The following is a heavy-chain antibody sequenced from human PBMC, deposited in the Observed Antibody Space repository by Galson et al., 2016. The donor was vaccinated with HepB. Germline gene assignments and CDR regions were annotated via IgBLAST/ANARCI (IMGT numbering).Heavy chain of an antibody. V-gene: IGHV3-30*04. CDR1: GLSFSTSI. CDR3: AKEGGSSGFAGWFDP. CDR2: ISYDGSK. J-gene: IGHJ5*02. Sequence: SLRLSCAASGLSFSTSIMHWVRQAPGKGLYWVAGISYDGSKYYPDSVKGRFTVSGGNSKNMVYLQMNSLRVEDTAVYYCAKEGGSSGFAGWFDPWGQGTLVTVSP. D-gene: IGHD6-19*01.